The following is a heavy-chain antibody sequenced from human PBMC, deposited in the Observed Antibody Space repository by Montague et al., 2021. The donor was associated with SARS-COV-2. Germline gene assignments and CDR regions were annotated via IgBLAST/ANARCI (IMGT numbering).Heavy chain of an antibody. CDR2: MSYSGSS. Sequence: SETLSLTCTVSGGSINTPNHYWGWIRQPPGKGLEWVGSMSYSGSSYYNPSLRRRLTISVDTSKNQFSLRLSSVTAADTAVYCCARLLAATGHFDFWGQGTLVTDSS. CDR1: GGSINTPNHY. CDR3: ARLLAATGHFDF. V-gene: IGHV4-39*01. J-gene: IGHJ4*02. D-gene: IGHD6-13*01.